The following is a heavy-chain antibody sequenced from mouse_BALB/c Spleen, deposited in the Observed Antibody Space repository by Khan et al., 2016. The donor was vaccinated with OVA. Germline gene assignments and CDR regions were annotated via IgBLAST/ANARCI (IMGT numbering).Heavy chain of an antibody. J-gene: IGHJ3*01. CDR2: ISTYYGDA. Sequence: QVQLQQSGAELVRPGVSVKISCKGSGYTFTDFAMHRVKQSHSKTLEWIGVISTYYGDATYNQKFKGTATMTVDKSSSTAYMELARLTSEDSAIYYCTRGSGKCRFAYWGQGTLVSVSA. V-gene: IGHV1S137*01. D-gene: IGHD1-3*01. CDR3: TRGSGKCRFAY. CDR1: GYTFTDFA.